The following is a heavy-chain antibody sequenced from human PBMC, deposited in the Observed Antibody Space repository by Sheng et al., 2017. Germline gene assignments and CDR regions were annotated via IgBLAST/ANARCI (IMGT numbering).Heavy chain of an antibody. D-gene: IGHD3-16*02. CDR1: GGTFGNYA. Sequence: QVQLVQSGAEVKKPGSSVKVSCKASGGTFGNYAIGWVRQAPGQGLEWLGGLIPIFATAHYAQKFQGRLTITTDESTSTTYMDLSSLTSEDTALYFCAKFIGPYYHYMDVWGKGTTVTVSS. V-gene: IGHV1-69*05. J-gene: IGHJ6*03. CDR3: AKFIGPYYHYMDV. CDR2: LIPIFATA.